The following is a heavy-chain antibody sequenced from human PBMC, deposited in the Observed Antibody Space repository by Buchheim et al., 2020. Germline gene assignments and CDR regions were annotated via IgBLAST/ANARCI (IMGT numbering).Heavy chain of an antibody. Sequence: EVQLVESGGGLVQPGGSLRLSCAASGFTFSSYSMNWVRQAPGKGLEWVSYISSSSSTIYYADSVKGRFTISRDNAKNSLYLQMNSLRAEDTAVYYCARDHSGSGSYYNGVSGSGGDFDYWGQGTL. CDR3: ARDHSGSGSYYNGVSGSGGDFDY. CDR2: ISSSSSTI. V-gene: IGHV3-48*01. J-gene: IGHJ4*02. CDR1: GFTFSSYS. D-gene: IGHD3-10*01.